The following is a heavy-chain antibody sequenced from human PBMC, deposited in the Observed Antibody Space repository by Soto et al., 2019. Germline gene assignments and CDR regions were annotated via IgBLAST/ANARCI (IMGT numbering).Heavy chain of an antibody. D-gene: IGHD2-15*01. Sequence: GGSLRLSCGVSGFTLSRYTMHWVRQAPGKGLEWVALILSDGSAKYYADSVKGRFTISGDDSLYLEMTSLRGEDTAVYYCARGGYCSGGSCLDSMDVWGQGTTVTVSS. CDR2: ILSDGSAK. CDR1: GFTLSRYT. V-gene: IGHV3-30-3*01. CDR3: ARGGYCSGGSCLDSMDV. J-gene: IGHJ6*02.